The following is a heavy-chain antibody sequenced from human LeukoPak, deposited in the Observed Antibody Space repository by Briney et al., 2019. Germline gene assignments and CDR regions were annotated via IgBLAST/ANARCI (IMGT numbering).Heavy chain of an antibody. V-gene: IGHV1-46*01. CDR3: ATSMYYYDSSGLDY. D-gene: IGHD3-22*01. CDR2: INPSGGSA. CDR1: GYTFTTNY. J-gene: IGHJ4*02. Sequence: ASVKVSCKASGYTFTTNYMHWVRQAPGQGLEWMGIINPSGGSAGYAQRFQGRVTMTRDTSTSTVYMELSTLRSEDTAVYYCATSMYYYDSSGLDYWGQGTLVTVSS.